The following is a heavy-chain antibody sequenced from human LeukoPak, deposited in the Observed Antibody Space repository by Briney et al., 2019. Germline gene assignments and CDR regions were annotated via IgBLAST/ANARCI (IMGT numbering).Heavy chain of an antibody. CDR3: ATEPKTLFGALQPDY. CDR2: ISASGGSA. CDR1: GFSFSNYA. D-gene: IGHD3-3*01. J-gene: IGHJ4*01. Sequence: QTGGPLRLSCAASGFSFSNYAMIWVRQAPGKGLEWVSGISASGGSAYYADSVKGRFTISRDNSMSTLNLQMNSLRGEDTATYYCATEPKTLFGALQPDYWGRGALVIVSS. V-gene: IGHV3-23*01.